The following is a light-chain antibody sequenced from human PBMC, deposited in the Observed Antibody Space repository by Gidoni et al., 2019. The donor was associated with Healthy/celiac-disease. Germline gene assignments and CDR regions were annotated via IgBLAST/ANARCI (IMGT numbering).Light chain of an antibody. CDR1: QRVSSN. J-gene: IGKJ4*01. V-gene: IGKV3-15*01. CDR3: QQRIT. CDR2: GAS. Sequence: EIVMTQSPATLSVSPGEKATLSCRARQRVSSNLAWYQPKPGQAPRLLIYGASTRATGIPARCSGSGAGTEFTLTISSLQSEYFAVYYCQQRITVXGXTKVEIK.